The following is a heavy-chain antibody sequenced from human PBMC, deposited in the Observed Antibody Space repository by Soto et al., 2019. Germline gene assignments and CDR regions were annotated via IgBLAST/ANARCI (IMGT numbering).Heavy chain of an antibody. Sequence: SETLSLTCTVLGDTVGSGPNYWSWIRQSPGKGLEWIGYVFNRGRTNYNPSLRSRATISADTTKTQFSLQLTSVTAADTAVYYCARSDGARSNYSSFWFDYWGPRPLVTVSS. CDR1: GDTVGSGPNY. D-gene: IGHD3-22*01. J-gene: IGHJ4*02. CDR2: VFNRGRT. CDR3: ARSDGARSNYSSFWFDY. V-gene: IGHV4-61*01.